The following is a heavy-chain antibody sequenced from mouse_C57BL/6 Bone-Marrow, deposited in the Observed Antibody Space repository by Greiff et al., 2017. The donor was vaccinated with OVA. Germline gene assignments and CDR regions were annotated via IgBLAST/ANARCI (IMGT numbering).Heavy chain of an antibody. CDR2: IWSGGST. J-gene: IGHJ2*01. Sequence: VQLQQSGPGLVQPSQSLSITCTVSGFSLTSYGVHWVRQSPGKGLEWLGVIWSGGSTDYNAAFISRLSISKDNSKSQVFFKMNSLQADDTAIYYCARNGNPLLLRFYYFDYWGQGTTLTVSS. CDR1: GFSLTSYG. V-gene: IGHV2-2*01. CDR3: ARNGNPLLLRFYYFDY. D-gene: IGHD1-1*01.